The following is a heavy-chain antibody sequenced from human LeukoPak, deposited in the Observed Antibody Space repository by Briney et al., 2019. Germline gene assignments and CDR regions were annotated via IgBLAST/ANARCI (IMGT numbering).Heavy chain of an antibody. Sequence: SETLSLTCTVSGGSISNYYWTWIRQPPGKGLGWIGYIYYSGSTNYNPSLRSRATISVDTSKKQFSLNLSSVTAADTALYYCARVATMVRGSNGMDVWGKGTTVTVSS. J-gene: IGHJ6*04. CDR1: GGSISNYY. V-gene: IGHV4-59*01. D-gene: IGHD3-10*01. CDR2: IYYSGST. CDR3: ARVATMVRGSNGMDV.